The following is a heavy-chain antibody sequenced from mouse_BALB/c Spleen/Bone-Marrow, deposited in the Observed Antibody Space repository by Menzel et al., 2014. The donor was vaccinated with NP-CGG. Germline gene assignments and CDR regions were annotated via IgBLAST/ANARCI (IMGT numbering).Heavy chain of an antibody. V-gene: IGHV1-67*01. Sequence: VKLQESGPELVRPGVSVKISCKGSDYTFTDYAMHWVKQSHAKSLEWIGVISTYSGNTNYNQKFKGKATMTVDKSSSTAYMELARLTSEDSAIYYCARGIYYDSTWFAYWGQGTLVTVSA. D-gene: IGHD2-4*01. CDR3: ARGIYYDSTWFAY. CDR1: DYTFTDYA. CDR2: ISTYSGNT. J-gene: IGHJ3*01.